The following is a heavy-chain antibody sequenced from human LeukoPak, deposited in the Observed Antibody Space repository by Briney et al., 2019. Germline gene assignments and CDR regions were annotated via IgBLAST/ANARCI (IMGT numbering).Heavy chain of an antibody. V-gene: IGHV6-1*01. D-gene: IGHD6-13*01. CDR1: GDSVSINSAG. CDR2: TYYRSKWYN. Sequence: SQTLSLTCAISGDSVSINSAGWNWIRQSPSRGLEWLVRTYYRSKWYNDYAVYVKGRININPDTSKNDFSLQLISVTPEDTAMYYCARVEYSSSWTPLSFDPWGQGTLVTVSS. J-gene: IGHJ5*02. CDR3: ARVEYSSSWTPLSFDP.